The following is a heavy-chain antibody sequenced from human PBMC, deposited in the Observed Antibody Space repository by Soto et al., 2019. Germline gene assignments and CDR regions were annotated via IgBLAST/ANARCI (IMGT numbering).Heavy chain of an antibody. CDR2: FSATSENT. Sequence: EVQLLESGGGLVQPGGSLRLSCVGSGFFFSSYTMTWVRQAPGQGLEWVSSFSATSENTYYADSVRGRFTISRDNSKNTLFLQMNSLTAEDTDMYYCAKARDQQWVRLPFDYWGQGILVIVSS. V-gene: IGHV3-23*01. D-gene: IGHD6-19*01. J-gene: IGHJ4*02. CDR3: AKARDQQWVRLPFDY. CDR1: GFFFSSYT.